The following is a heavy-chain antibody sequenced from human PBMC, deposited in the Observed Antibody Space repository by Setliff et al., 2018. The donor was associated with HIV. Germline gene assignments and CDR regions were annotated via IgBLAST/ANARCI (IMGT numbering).Heavy chain of an antibody. J-gene: IGHJ6*03. D-gene: IGHD3-10*01. CDR3: ARDGPLEGSYRYYSYYMDV. CDR1: GYSMSSGYY. Sequence: SETLSLTCGVSGYSMSSGYYWGWIRQPPGKGLEWIGNVYHTGSTYYNPSLKSRVTISVDTSKNQFSLRLSSVIAADTAVYYCARDGPLEGSYRYYSYYMDVWGKGTTVTVSS. CDR2: VYHTGST. V-gene: IGHV4-38-2*02.